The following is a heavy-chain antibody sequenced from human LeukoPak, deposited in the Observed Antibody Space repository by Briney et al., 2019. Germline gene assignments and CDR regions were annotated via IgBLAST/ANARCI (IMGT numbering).Heavy chain of an antibody. J-gene: IGHJ4*02. V-gene: IGHV1-8*03. CDR3: ARGVDSGSWYRFHY. CDR1: GYTFTNYD. CDR2: MNPNSGKT. Sequence: ASVKVSSKASGYTFTNYDINWGRQATGQGLEWMGWMNPNSGKTGYAQKFQGRVTLTRNTSISTAYMELSSLRSEDTAVYYCARGVDSGSWYRFHYWGQGTLVTVSS. D-gene: IGHD3-22*01.